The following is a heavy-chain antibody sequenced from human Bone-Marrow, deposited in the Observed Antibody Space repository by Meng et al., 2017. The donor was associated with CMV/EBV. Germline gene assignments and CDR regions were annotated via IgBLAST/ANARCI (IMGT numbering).Heavy chain of an antibody. V-gene: IGHV3-30*02. J-gene: IGHJ1*01. CDR3: AKDRSYCSSTSCYTGYFQH. D-gene: IGHD2-2*02. CDR2: IRYDGSNK. Sequence: GGSLRLSCAASGFTFSTYTLNWVRQAPGKGLEWVAFIRYDGSNKYYADSVKGRFTISRDNSKNTLYLQMNSLRAEDTAVYYCAKDRSYCSSTSCYTGYFQHWGQGTLVTVSS. CDR1: GFTFSTYT.